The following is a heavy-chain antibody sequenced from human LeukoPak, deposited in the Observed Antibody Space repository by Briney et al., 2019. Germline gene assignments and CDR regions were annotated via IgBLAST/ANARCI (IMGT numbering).Heavy chain of an antibody. CDR3: ARDPRSKGGDWGDFDY. CDR2: IKEDGSEK. Sequence: GGSLRLSCEASGFTFSSCWMTWVRQAPGRGLEWVANIKEDGSEKYYVDSVKGRFTISRDNAKNSLNLQMTSLRADDTAVYYCARDPRSKGGDWGDFDYWGQGTLVTVSS. D-gene: IGHD2-21*02. J-gene: IGHJ4*02. CDR1: GFTFSSCW. V-gene: IGHV3-7*01.